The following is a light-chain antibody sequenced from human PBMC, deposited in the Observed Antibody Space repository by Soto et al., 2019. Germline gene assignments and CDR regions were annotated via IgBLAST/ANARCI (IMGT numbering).Light chain of an antibody. CDR2: RNN. Sequence: QSVLTQPPSASGTPGQRVTISCSGSNSNIGGNYVYWYQQLPGTAPKLLIYRNNQRPSGVPDRFSGSKSGTSASLAISGLRSADEADYYCAAWDDSLSAHVVFGGGTKLTVL. V-gene: IGLV1-47*01. J-gene: IGLJ2*01. CDR3: AAWDDSLSAHVV. CDR1: NSNIGGNY.